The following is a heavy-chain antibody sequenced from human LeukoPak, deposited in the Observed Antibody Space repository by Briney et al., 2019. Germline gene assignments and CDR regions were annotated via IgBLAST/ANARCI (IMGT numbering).Heavy chain of an antibody. V-gene: IGHV3-30-3*01. D-gene: IGHD2-2*01. Sequence: PGGSLRLSCAASGFTFSSYAMHWVRQAPGKGLEWVAVISYDGSNKYYADSVKGRFTISRDNAKHSLYLQMNSLRAEDTAVYYCAREALTDCSSTSCQFDYWGQGTLVTVSS. CDR1: GFTFSSYA. CDR3: AREALTDCSSTSCQFDY. CDR2: ISYDGSNK. J-gene: IGHJ4*02.